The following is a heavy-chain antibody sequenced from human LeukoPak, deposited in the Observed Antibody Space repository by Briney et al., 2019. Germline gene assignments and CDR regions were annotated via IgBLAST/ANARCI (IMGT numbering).Heavy chain of an antibody. Sequence: GGSLRLSCAASGFTFGRYAMNWVRQAPGKGLEWVSAISRSAAGTYYADSVKGRFTISRDNSKNTLYLQMNSLRAEDTAAYYCAKVNNIAVAGTLDYWGQGTLVTVSS. D-gene: IGHD6-13*01. CDR2: ISRSAAGT. V-gene: IGHV3-23*01. J-gene: IGHJ4*02. CDR3: AKVNNIAVAGTLDY. CDR1: GFTFGRYA.